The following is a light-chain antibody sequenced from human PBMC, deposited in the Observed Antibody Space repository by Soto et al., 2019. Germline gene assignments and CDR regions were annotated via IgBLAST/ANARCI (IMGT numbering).Light chain of an antibody. CDR2: EVT. CDR3: NSYTLSKTVI. J-gene: IGLJ2*01. V-gene: IGLV2-14*01. CDR1: SSDVGAHDF. Sequence: QSALTQPASVSGSPGQSITISCSGTSSDVGAHDFVCWYQHHPDKAPKVIIFEVTKRPSGVSSRFSGSKTGNTASLTISGLPAEDEADYYCNSYTLSKTVIFGGGTKLTVL.